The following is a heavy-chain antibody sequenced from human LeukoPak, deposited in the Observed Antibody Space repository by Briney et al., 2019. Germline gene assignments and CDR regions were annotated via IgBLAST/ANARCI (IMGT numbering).Heavy chain of an antibody. V-gene: IGHV4-34*01. CDR3: ARLRGPGIAVAGTFDY. J-gene: IGHJ4*02. Sequence: SETLSLTCAVYGGSFSSYYWSWIRQPPGKGLEWIGEINHSGSTNYNPSLKSRVTISVDTSKNQFSLKLSSVTAADTAVYYCARLRGPGIAVAGTFDYWGQGTLVTVSS. D-gene: IGHD6-19*01. CDR1: GGSFSSYY. CDR2: INHSGST.